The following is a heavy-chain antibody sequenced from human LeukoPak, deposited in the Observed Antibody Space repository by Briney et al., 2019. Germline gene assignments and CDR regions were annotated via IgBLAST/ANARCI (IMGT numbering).Heavy chain of an antibody. CDR3: ARAGGTAMSITLDY. J-gene: IGHJ4*02. CDR1: GFTFSSYA. V-gene: IGHV3-30*01. D-gene: IGHD5-18*01. CDR2: ISYDGSNK. Sequence: PGRSLRLSCAASGFTFSSYAMHWVRQAPGKGLEWVAVISYDGSNKYYADSVKGRFTISRDNSKNTLYLQMNSLRAEDTAVYYCARAGGTAMSITLDYWGQGTLVTVPS.